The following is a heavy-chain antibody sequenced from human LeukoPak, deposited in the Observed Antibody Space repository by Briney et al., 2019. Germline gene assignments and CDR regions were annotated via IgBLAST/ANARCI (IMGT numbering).Heavy chain of an antibody. D-gene: IGHD6-6*01. Sequence: PSETLSLTCTVSGGSISSCYWSWIRQPAGKGLEWIGRIYTSGSTNYNPSLKSRVTMSVDTSKNQFSLKLSSVTAADTAVYYCARGTTYSSSSEGYYYYGMDVWGQGATVTVSS. CDR2: IYTSGST. J-gene: IGHJ6*02. CDR1: GGSISSCY. CDR3: ARGTTYSSSSEGYYYYGMDV. V-gene: IGHV4-4*07.